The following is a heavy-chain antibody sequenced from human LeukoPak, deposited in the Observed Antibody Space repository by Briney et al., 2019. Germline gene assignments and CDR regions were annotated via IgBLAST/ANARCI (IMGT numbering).Heavy chain of an antibody. V-gene: IGHV4-61*08. CDR3: ALLQAPRPLDS. CDR2: THDHGST. J-gene: IGHJ4*03. Sequence: KPSETLSLTCTVSGGSVSSSGHFGNWVRQTPGKGLEWRGYTHDHGSTNYNPSLKSRVTISVDPSNNQFPLRLRSVPAADTAISFCALLQAPRPLDSWGPGTLVTVSP. D-gene: IGHD2-15*01. CDR1: GGSVSSSGHF.